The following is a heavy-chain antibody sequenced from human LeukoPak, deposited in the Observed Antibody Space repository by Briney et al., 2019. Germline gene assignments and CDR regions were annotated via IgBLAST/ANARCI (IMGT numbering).Heavy chain of an antibody. CDR2: IGGRGGST. Sequence: GGSLTLSCAASGFTFSSYTMNWVRQAPGKGLERVSAIGGRGGSTFYADSVKGRFTISRDNSKSTLDLQMNSLSAEDTAVYYCARASYSETYQYYVDYWGQGTLVTVSS. CDR3: ARASYSETYQYYVDY. CDR1: GFTFSSYT. D-gene: IGHD1-26*01. V-gene: IGHV3-23*01. J-gene: IGHJ4*02.